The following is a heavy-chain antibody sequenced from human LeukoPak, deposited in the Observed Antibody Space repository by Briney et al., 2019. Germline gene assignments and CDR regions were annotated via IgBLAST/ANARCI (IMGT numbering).Heavy chain of an antibody. D-gene: IGHD3-22*01. CDR3: ARDRYYDSSGSPGGFDY. J-gene: IGHJ4*02. Sequence: SETLSLTCTVSGGSISSYYWSWIRQPPGKGLEWIGYIYYSGSTNYNPSLKSRVTISVDTSKNQFSLKLSSVTAADAAVYYCARDRYYDSSGSPGGFDYWGQGTLVTVSS. V-gene: IGHV4-59*12. CDR2: IYYSGST. CDR1: GGSISSYY.